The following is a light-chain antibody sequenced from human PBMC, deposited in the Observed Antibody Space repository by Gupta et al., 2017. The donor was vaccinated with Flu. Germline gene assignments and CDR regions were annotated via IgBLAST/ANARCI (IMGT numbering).Light chain of an antibody. CDR2: DVT. J-gene: IGLJ2*01. V-gene: IGLV2-14*01. CDR1: SSDIGSYNY. Sequence: SITISCTGTSSDIGSYNYVSWYQQHPGKAPKLLIYDVTNRPAGIANRFSGSKSGDTASLTISGLQGEDEADYYCSSCTSSTTLVFGGGTKLTVL. CDR3: SSCTSSTTLV.